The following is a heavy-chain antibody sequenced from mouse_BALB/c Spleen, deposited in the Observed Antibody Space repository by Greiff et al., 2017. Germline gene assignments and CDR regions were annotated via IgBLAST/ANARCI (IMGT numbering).Heavy chain of an antibody. J-gene: IGHJ4*01. D-gene: IGHD1-1*01. CDR3: ARDHITTDPCAMDY. CDR2: IWAGGST. V-gene: IGHV2-9*02. CDR1: GFSLTSYG. Sequence: VKLMESGPGLVAPSQSLSITCTVSGFSLTSYGVHWVRQPPGKGLEWLGVIWAGGSTNYNSALMSRLSISKDNSKSQVFLKMNSLQTDDTAMYYCARDHITTDPCAMDYWGQGTSVTVSS.